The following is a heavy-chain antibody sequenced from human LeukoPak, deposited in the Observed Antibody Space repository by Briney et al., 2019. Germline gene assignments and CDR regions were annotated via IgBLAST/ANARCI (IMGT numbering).Heavy chain of an antibody. J-gene: IGHJ4*02. V-gene: IGHV3-33*01. Sequence: PGRSLRLSCEASGFTFSSHGMHWVRQAPGKGLEWVAVIWNDGSYNYYADSVEGRFTVSRDNSKNTLYLQMDSLRAEDTALYYCTRGCGGSPGCYIIDNWGQGTLVTVSS. CDR1: GFTFSSHG. CDR3: TRGCGGSPGCYIIDN. CDR2: IWNDGSYN. D-gene: IGHD2-21*01.